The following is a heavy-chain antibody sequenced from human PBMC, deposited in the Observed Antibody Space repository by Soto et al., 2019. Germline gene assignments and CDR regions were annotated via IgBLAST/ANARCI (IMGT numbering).Heavy chain of an antibody. Sequence: SETLALTCTVSGGSVSSGSYYWTWIRQPPGKGLEWIGFIYYNGTTVSNPSLKSRVTKSLDSSKNQFSLKLNSVTAADTAVYYCARVYSRSPYYYYGMDVWGQGTTVTVS. CDR3: ARVYSRSPYYYYGMDV. D-gene: IGHD6-6*01. CDR1: GGSVSSGSYY. J-gene: IGHJ6*01. CDR2: IYYNGTT. V-gene: IGHV4-61*01.